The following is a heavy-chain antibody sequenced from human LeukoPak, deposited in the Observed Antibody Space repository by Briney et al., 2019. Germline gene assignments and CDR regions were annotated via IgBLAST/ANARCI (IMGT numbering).Heavy chain of an antibody. CDR2: ISGSGGST. CDR1: GFIFSSCA. J-gene: IGHJ4*02. D-gene: IGHD5-24*01. CDR3: AKGDGNYKTLIDY. V-gene: IGHV3-23*01. Sequence: GGSLRLSCAASGFIFSSCAVNWVRQGPGKGLEWVSGISGSGGSTYFADSVKGRFTISRDSSKNTVYLQMNSLRVEDTAVYYCAKGDGNYKTLIDYWGQGTLVTVSS.